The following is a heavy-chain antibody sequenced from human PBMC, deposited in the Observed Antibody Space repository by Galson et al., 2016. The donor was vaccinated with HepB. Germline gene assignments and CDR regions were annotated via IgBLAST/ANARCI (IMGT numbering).Heavy chain of an antibody. Sequence: ETLSLTCTVSGGSVSSANYYWSWIRQPPGKGLEWLGYIYYSGSINFNPSLKSQVTISLDTSKNQFSLKLRSVTAADTAVYYCAREAIAAPGKGGYHYYGMDVWGQGTTVTVSS. V-gene: IGHV4-61*01. CDR2: IYYSGSI. CDR3: AREAIAAPGKGGYHYYGMDV. D-gene: IGHD6-13*01. J-gene: IGHJ6*02. CDR1: GGSVSSANYY.